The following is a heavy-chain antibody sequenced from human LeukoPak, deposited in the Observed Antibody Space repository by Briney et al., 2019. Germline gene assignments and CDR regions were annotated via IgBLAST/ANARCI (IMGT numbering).Heavy chain of an antibody. J-gene: IGHJ4*02. V-gene: IGHV4-30-4*01. D-gene: IGHD1-1*01. CDR1: GGSISSGDYY. CDR2: IYYSGST. Sequence: SETLSLTCTVPGGSISSGDYYWSWIRQPPGKGLEWIGYIYYSGSTYYNPSLKGRVTISVDTSKNQFSLKLSSVTAADTAVYYCARELEPPYFDYWGQGTLVTVSS. CDR3: ARELEPPYFDY.